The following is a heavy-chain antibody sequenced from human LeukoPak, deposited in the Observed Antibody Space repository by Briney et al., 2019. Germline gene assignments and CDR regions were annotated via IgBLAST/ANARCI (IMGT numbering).Heavy chain of an antibody. Sequence: PSETLSLTCTVSGGSISSYCWSWIRQPPGKGLEWIGYIYYSGSTNYNPSPKSRVTISVDTSKNQFSLKLSSVTAADTAVYYCARGYDFWSGYEAFDIWGQGTMVTVSS. CDR1: GGSISSYC. V-gene: IGHV4-59*01. CDR2: IYYSGST. D-gene: IGHD3-3*01. CDR3: ARGYDFWSGYEAFDI. J-gene: IGHJ3*02.